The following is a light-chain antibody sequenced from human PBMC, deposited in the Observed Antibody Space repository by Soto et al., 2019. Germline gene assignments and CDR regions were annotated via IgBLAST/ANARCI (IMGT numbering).Light chain of an antibody. CDR3: QHRSNWPPSIT. V-gene: IGKV3-11*01. CDR1: QSVTTV. Sequence: EVVLTQSPPYLSLSPGERATLSCRASQSVTTVLDWYQQKPGQAPSLLIYDAYDRANGIPARFSGSGSGTDFTLTISSLEPEDFADYFCQHRSNWPPSITCGQGTRLEIK. J-gene: IGKJ5*01. CDR2: DAY.